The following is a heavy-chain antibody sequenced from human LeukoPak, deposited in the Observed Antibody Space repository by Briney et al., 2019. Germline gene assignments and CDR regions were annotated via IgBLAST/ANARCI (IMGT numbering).Heavy chain of an antibody. D-gene: IGHD6-19*01. Sequence: SSETLSLTCAVYGGSLSGHYWSWIRQPPGKGLEWIGYIYYSGSTNYNPSLKSRVTISVDTSKNQFSLKLSSVTAADTAVYYCARVGYSSGWAGHYYYGMDVWGQGTTVTVSS. V-gene: IGHV4-59*11. CDR3: ARVGYSSGWAGHYYYGMDV. J-gene: IGHJ6*02. CDR2: IYYSGST. CDR1: GGSLSGHY.